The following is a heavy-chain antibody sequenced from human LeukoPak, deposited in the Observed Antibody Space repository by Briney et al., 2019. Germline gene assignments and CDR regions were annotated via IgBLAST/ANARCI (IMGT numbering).Heavy chain of an antibody. J-gene: IGHJ5*02. V-gene: IGHV1-24*01. CDR2: FDPEDGET. CDR1: GYTLTELS. D-gene: IGHD3-22*01. Sequence: ASVKVSCKVSGYTLTELSMHWVRQAPGKGLEWMGGFDPEDGETIHAQKFQGRVTMTEDTSTDTAYMELSSLRSEDTAVYYCATDRYYDSSGYPNWFDPWGQGTLVTVSS. CDR3: ATDRYYDSSGYPNWFDP.